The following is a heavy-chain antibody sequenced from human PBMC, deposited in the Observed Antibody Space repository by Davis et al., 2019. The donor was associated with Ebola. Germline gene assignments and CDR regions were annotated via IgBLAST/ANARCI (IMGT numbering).Heavy chain of an antibody. CDR3: ARDRRYCSGGTCSYYFYGMDV. CDR1: GGSISSYY. J-gene: IGHJ6*02. CDR2: VYYSGNT. Sequence: SETLSLTCTVSGGSISSYYWSWIRQPPGKGLEWIGYVYYSGNTNYNPSLKSRVTISVDTSKNQFSLKLSSVTAADTAAYYCARDRRYCSGGTCSYYFYGMDVWGQGTTVTVS. V-gene: IGHV4-59*01. D-gene: IGHD2-15*01.